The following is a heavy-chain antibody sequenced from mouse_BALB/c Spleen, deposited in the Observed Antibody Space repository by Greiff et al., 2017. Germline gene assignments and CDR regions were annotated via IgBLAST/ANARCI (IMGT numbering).Heavy chain of an antibody. CDR1: GFTFSSFG. V-gene: IGHV5-17*02. CDR3: ARSDYYYGSSYAMDY. J-gene: IGHJ4*01. CDR2: ISSGSSTI. D-gene: IGHD1-1*01. Sequence: EVKLMESGGGLVQPGGSRKLSCAASGFTFSSFGMHWVRQAPEKGLEWVAYISSGSSTIYYADTVKGRFTISRDNPKNTLFLQMTSLRSEDTAMYYCARSDYYYGSSYAMDYWGQGTSVTVSS.